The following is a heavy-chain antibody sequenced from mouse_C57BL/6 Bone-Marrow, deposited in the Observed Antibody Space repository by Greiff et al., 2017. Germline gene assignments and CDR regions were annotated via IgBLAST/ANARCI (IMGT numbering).Heavy chain of an antibody. V-gene: IGHV10-1*01. CDR2: IRSKSNKYAT. CDR3: VRDCTKDARGY. D-gene: IGHD1-1*01. CDR1: GFSFTTYA. Sequence: EVQRVESGGGLVQPKGSLKLSCAASGFSFTTYAMNWVRQAPGNGLEWVARIRSKSNKYATYYADSVKDRFTISRDDSASMLYLQMHNLKTEETAMYYCVRDCTKDARGYWGQGTSDTVSS. J-gene: IGHJ4*01.